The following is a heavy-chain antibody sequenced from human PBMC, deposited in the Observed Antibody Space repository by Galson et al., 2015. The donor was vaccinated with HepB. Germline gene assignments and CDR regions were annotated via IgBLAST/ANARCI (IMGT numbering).Heavy chain of an antibody. J-gene: IGHJ3*02. CDR2: ISGSGGST. D-gene: IGHD1-14*01. V-gene: IGHV3-23*01. CDR3: AKDPGLGGAFDI. CDR1: GFTFSSYA. Sequence: SLRLSCAASGFTFSSYAMSWVRQAPGKGLEWVSAISGSGGSTYYADSVKGRFIISRDNSKNTLYLQMNSLRAEDTAVYYCAKDPGLGGAFDIWGQGTMVTVSS.